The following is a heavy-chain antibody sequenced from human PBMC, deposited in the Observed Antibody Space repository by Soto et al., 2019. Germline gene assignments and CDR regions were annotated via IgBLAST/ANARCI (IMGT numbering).Heavy chain of an antibody. CDR3: TRDLDYGGNSDSIDV. V-gene: IGHV5-51*01. D-gene: IGHD4-17*01. J-gene: IGHJ3*01. Sequence: PGESLKISCMGSGYKVSTWHNFTSYWIAWVRQMTGEGLEWMGIIYPGDSDTRYSPSFQGQVTISADKSINSVYLQWSSLKASDTAMYYCTRDLDYGGNSDSIDVWGQGTMVTVSS. CDR2: IYPGDSDT. CDR1: GYKVSTWHNFTSYW.